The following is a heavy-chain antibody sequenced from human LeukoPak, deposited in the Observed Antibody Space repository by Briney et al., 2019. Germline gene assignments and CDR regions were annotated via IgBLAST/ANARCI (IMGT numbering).Heavy chain of an antibody. Sequence: SETLSLTCTVSGGSISSSTYYWGWIRQPPGKGLEWIGSIYYSGSTYYNPSLKSRVTISVDTSKNQFSLKLSSVTAADTAVYYWARDMGGLPLSYYVMDVWGQGTTVTVSS. J-gene: IGHJ6*02. CDR3: ARDMGGLPLSYYVMDV. CDR2: IYYSGST. D-gene: IGHD3-16*01. CDR1: GGSISSSTYY. V-gene: IGHV4-39*07.